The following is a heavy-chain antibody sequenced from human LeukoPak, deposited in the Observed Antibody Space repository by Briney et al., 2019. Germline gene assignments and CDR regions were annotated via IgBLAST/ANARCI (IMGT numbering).Heavy chain of an antibody. CDR1: GYTFTRYD. V-gene: IGHV1-18*01. J-gene: IGHJ4*02. CDR3: AREQSGFGELSY. Sequence: ASVKVSCKASGYTFTRYDINWVRQATGQGLEWMGWISAYNGNTNYAQKLQGRVTMTTDTSTSTAYMELRSLRSDDTAVYYCAREQSGFGELSYWGQGTLVTVSS. CDR2: ISAYNGNT. D-gene: IGHD3-10*01.